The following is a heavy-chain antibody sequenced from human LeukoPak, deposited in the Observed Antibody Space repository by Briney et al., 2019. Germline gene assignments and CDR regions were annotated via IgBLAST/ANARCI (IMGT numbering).Heavy chain of an antibody. CDR2: ISSSSSYI. Sequence: GGSLRLSCAASGLTFSSYSMNWVRQAPGKGLEWVSSISSSSSYIYYADSVKGRFTISRDNAKNSLYLQMNSRRAEDTAVYYCASIGYYDFWSGYLEADYWGQGTLVTVSS. D-gene: IGHD3-3*01. J-gene: IGHJ4*02. CDR1: GLTFSSYS. V-gene: IGHV3-21*01. CDR3: ASIGYYDFWSGYLEADY.